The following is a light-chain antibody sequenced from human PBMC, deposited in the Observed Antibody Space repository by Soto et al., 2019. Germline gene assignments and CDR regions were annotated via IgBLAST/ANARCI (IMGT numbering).Light chain of an antibody. V-gene: IGLV2-14*01. Sequence: QCALTQPASVSGSPGQSVTISCSGTSSDVGTYKYVSWYQQHPGKAPKLMIYEVSYRPSGVSNRFSGSKSGNTASLTISGLRAEDEADYYCSSYTTTNSLIFGIGTKVTVL. CDR1: SSDVGTYKY. CDR2: EVS. CDR3: SSYTTTNSLI. J-gene: IGLJ1*01.